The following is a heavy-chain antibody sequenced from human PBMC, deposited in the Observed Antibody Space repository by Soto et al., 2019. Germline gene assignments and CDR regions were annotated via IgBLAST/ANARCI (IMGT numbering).Heavy chain of an antibody. Sequence: PGGSLRLSCAASGFTFSSYAMIWVRQVPGKGLEWISGLYGSGRGIHYADSVKGRFTISRDNSAYAVYLQMNNLRVEDTAVYYCAKDAAAGDGVWLAHAWGRGTAVTVSS. J-gene: IGHJ5*02. CDR2: LYGSGRGI. D-gene: IGHD4-17*01. CDR1: GFTFSSYA. V-gene: IGHV3-23*01. CDR3: AKDAAAGDGVWLAHA.